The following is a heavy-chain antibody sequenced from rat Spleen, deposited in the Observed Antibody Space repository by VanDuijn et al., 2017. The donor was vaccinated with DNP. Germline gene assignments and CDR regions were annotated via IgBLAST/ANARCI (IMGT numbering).Heavy chain of an antibody. CDR1: GFTFSDYA. V-gene: IGHV5-7*01. D-gene: IGHD1-3*01. Sequence: EVQLVESGGDLVQPGRSQKLSCAASGFTFSDYAMAWVRQAPKKGLEWVATISYDGSRTYYRDSVKGRFTISRNDAKSTLYLQMDSLRSEDTATYYCARDDYGSSGAMDAWGQGTSVTVSS. CDR2: ISYDGSRT. J-gene: IGHJ4*01. CDR3: ARDDYGSSGAMDA.